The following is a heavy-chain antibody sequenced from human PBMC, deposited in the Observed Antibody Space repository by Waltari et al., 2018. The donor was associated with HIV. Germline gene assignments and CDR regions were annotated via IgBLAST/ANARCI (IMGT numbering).Heavy chain of an antibody. Sequence: ELQLVVSGGGLVQPGRSLRISCTASSLNLGEFAITWFRQAPGKGLEWVAFIRSKAYGETTEYVASVKGRFTISRDDSKSIAYLQMNSLKSEDTAVYFCTRAGAFYHFWTGHNRWFDPWGQGTLVTVSS. CDR1: SLNLGEFA. V-gene: IGHV3-49*03. CDR2: IRSKAYGETT. CDR3: TRAGAFYHFWTGHNRWFDP. D-gene: IGHD3-3*01. J-gene: IGHJ5*02.